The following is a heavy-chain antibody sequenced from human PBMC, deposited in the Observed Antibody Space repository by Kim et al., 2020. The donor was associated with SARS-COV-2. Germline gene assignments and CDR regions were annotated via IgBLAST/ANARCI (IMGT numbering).Heavy chain of an antibody. D-gene: IGHD3-10*01. J-gene: IGHJ4*02. V-gene: IGHV3-33*06. Sequence: GGSLRLSCAASGFTFSSYGMHWVRQAPGKGLEWVAVIWYDGSNKYYADSVKGRFTISRDNSKNTLYLQMNGLRAEDTALYYCAKDRMVRAVIIDYFDYWGQGTLVTVSS. CDR1: GFTFSSYG. CDR2: IWYDGSNK. CDR3: AKDRMVRAVIIDYFDY.